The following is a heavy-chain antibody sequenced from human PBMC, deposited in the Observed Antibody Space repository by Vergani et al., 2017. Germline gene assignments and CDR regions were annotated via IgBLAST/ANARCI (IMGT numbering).Heavy chain of an antibody. D-gene: IGHD5-12*01. Sequence: EVQLVQSGAEVKKPGESLKISCKGSGYSFTSYWIGWVRQMPGKGLSWLGIIYPGDSDTRYSPSFQGQVTISADKSISNAYLQWSSLKAASTAMYYCATANRYSGYVDLDYWGQGTLVTFSS. CDR3: ATANRYSGYVDLDY. CDR1: GYSFTSYW. V-gene: IGHV5-51*01. CDR2: IYPGDSDT. J-gene: IGHJ4*02.